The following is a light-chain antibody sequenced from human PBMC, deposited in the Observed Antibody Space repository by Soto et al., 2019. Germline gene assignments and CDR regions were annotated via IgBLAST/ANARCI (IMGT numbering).Light chain of an antibody. CDR2: YAS. CDR1: QTVSRY. V-gene: IGKV3-11*01. CDR3: QHRRTWPILT. Sequence: VLTQSPATLSLSPGERATLSCRASQTVSRYLAWYQQKPGQAPRLLIYYASNRATGIPARFSGSGSRTDYTLTISSLEPEDFAVYYCQHRRTWPILTFGGGTKVEI. J-gene: IGKJ4*01.